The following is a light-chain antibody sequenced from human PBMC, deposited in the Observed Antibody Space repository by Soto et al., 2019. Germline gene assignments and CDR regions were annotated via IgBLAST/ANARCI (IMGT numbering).Light chain of an antibody. CDR3: SAYTGSDTRVI. CDR1: SSNIGNNA. V-gene: IGLV1-36*01. CDR2: YDN. Sequence: QSVLTQPPSVSEAPRQRVTISCSGSSSNIGNNAVNWYQQLPGKAPKLLMFYDNLLPSGVSDRFSGSKSGTSASLAISGLQSEDEADYYCSAYTGSDTRVIFGGGTKVTVL. J-gene: IGLJ2*01.